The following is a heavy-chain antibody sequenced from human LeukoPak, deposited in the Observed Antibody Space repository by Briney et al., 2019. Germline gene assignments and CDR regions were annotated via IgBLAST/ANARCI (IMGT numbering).Heavy chain of an antibody. CDR2: INPNSGGT. Sequence: ASVKVYCKASGYTFTGYYMHWVLQAPGQGLEGLGWINPNSGGTNYAQKFQGRVTMTRDTSISTAYMELSRLRSDDTAVYYCARSAMIVVVNNWFDPWGQGTLVTVSS. V-gene: IGHV1-2*02. CDR3: ARSAMIVVVNNWFDP. J-gene: IGHJ5*02. D-gene: IGHD3-22*01. CDR1: GYTFTGYY.